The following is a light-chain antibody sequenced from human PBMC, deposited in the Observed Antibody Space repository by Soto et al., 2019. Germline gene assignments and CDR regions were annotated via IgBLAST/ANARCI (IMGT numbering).Light chain of an antibody. J-gene: IGLJ3*02. V-gene: IGLV4-69*01. Sequence: QLVLTQSPSASASLGASVKLTCALSRGHSSYAIAWHQQQPEKGPRALMKLNSDGSHTRGDGIPDRFSGSSSGAERYLTISSIQSEDEADYYCQTWGTGILVFGGGTKLTVL. CDR2: LNSDGSH. CDR3: QTWGTGILV. CDR1: RGHSSYA.